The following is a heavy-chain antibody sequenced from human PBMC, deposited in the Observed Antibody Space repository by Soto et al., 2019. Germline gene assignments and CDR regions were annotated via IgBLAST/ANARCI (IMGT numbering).Heavy chain of an antibody. CDR2: ISVHNGNT. CDR1: GYTFTSYG. V-gene: IGHV1-18*01. J-gene: IGHJ4*02. Sequence: QVQLVQSGAEVKKPGASVKVSCKASGYTFTSYGISWVRQAPGQGLEWMGWISVHNGNTKNAQKLQGRVIITTDTSTSTAYMELRSLRSDDTAVYYCARDLNLGLGDYWGQGTLVTVSS. D-gene: IGHD7-27*01. CDR3: ARDLNLGLGDY.